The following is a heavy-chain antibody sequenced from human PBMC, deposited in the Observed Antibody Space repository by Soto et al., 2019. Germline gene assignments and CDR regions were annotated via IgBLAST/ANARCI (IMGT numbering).Heavy chain of an antibody. CDR1: GGSISSSNW. CDR2: IYHSGST. D-gene: IGHD3-22*01. Sequence: SETLSLTCAVSGGSISSSNWWSWVRQPPGKGLEWIGEIYHSGSTNYNPSLKSRVTISVDKSKNQFSLKLSSVTAADTAVYYCASGEYYYDSSGPNSLDYRGQGTLVTVSS. J-gene: IGHJ4*02. V-gene: IGHV4-4*02. CDR3: ASGEYYYDSSGPNSLDY.